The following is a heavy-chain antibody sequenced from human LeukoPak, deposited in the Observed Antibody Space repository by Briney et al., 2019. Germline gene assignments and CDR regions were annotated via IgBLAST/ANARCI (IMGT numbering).Heavy chain of an antibody. D-gene: IGHD3-10*01. V-gene: IGHV4-39*01. J-gene: IGHJ6*03. CDR3: ARHRYYYRSGSYYGAPYYMDV. CDR1: GGSISSSSYY. CDR2: IYYSGST. Sequence: SETLSLTCTVSGGSISSSSYYWGWIHQPPGKGLEWIGSIYYSGSTYYNSSLKSRVTISVDTSKNQFSLKLSSVTAADTAVYYCARHRYYYRSGSYYGAPYYMDVWGKGTTVTISS.